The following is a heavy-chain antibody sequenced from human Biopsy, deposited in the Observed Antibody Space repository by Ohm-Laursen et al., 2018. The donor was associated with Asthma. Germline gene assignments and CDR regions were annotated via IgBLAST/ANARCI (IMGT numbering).Heavy chain of an antibody. CDR3: ARKAGSCISRTCYSLDF. D-gene: IGHD2-2*01. CDR2: INSVFGTT. CDR1: GGTFNTYV. Sequence: SVKVSCKSLGGTFNTYVIGWVRQAPGQGLEWMGGINSVFGTTTYPQKFQDRVTITADDSTSTVYMELSSLRSGDTGVYYCARKAGSCISRTCYSLDFWGQGTLVTVSS. J-gene: IGHJ4*02. V-gene: IGHV1-69*13.